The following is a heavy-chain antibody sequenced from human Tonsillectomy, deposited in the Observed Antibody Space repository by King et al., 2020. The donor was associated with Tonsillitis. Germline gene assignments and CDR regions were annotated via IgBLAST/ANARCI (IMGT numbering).Heavy chain of an antibody. CDR3: TKDIAITILAGMDV. CDR1: GVTFDDYA. Sequence: VQLVESGGGLVQPGRSLRLSCAASGVTFDDYAIHWVRQAPGKGLVWVSVISLNSGYLGYADSVKGRFTISRDNAKNSLYPQMNSLRAEDTALYYCTKDIAITILAGMDVWGQGTTVTVSS. D-gene: IGHD3-3*01. CDR2: ISLNSGYL. V-gene: IGHV3-9*01. J-gene: IGHJ6*02.